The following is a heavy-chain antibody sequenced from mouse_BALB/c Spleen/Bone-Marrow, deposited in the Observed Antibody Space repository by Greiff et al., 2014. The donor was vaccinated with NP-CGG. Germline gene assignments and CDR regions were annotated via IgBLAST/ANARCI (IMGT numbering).Heavy chain of an antibody. CDR3: ARNGYYGWITY. CDR1: GFDFSGYW. CDR2: INPDSRTI. V-gene: IGHV4-1*02. J-gene: IGHJ3*01. D-gene: IGHD2-3*01. Sequence: EVKLVESGGGLVQPGGSLKLSCAASGFDFSGYWTTWVRQAPGKGLEWIGEINPDSRTINYKPSLKEKFIMSRDNAKNTLYLQMSKVRSEDTALYYCARNGYYGWITYWGQGTLVTVSA.